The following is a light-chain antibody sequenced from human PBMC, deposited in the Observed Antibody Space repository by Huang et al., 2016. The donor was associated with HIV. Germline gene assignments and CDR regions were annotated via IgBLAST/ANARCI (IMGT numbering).Light chain of an antibody. J-gene: IGKJ5*01. Sequence: DIVMTQSPDSLAVSLGERATINCKSSQSLLYRSNNKNYLAWYQQKPGQPPKLLIYCASTRESGVRDRFSGSGSGTDFTLTISSLQAEDGAVYHCQQFYSTPITFGQGTRLEIK. CDR1: QSLLYRSNNKNY. CDR2: CAS. CDR3: QQFYSTPIT. V-gene: IGKV4-1*01.